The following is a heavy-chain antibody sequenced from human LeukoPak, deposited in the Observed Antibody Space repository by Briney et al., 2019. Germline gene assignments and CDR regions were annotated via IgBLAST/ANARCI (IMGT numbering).Heavy chain of an antibody. Sequence: ASVKVSCKASGYTFTSYGISWVRQAPGQGLEWMGWISAYNGNTNYAQKHQGRVTMTTDTSTSTAYMELRSLRSDDTAVYYCARVLSDYGDSDWFDPWGQGTLVTVSS. CDR3: ARVLSDYGDSDWFDP. D-gene: IGHD4-17*01. V-gene: IGHV1-18*04. CDR2: ISAYNGNT. J-gene: IGHJ5*02. CDR1: GYTFTSYG.